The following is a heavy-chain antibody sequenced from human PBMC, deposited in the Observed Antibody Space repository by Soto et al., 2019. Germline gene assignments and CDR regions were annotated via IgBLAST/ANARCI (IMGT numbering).Heavy chain of an antibody. D-gene: IGHD3-10*01. CDR2: IYYTGST. Sequence: SETLSLTCTVSGGSVSNVDHYWSWIRQPPGKGLEWIGHIYYTGSTFYNPSLKSRITLSVDTSKNQFSLKLSSVTVADTAVYFCARKQAGYFYGIDYWGQGTLVTVSS. J-gene: IGHJ4*02. V-gene: IGHV4-30-4*01. CDR3: ARKQAGYFYGIDY. CDR1: GGSVSNVDHY.